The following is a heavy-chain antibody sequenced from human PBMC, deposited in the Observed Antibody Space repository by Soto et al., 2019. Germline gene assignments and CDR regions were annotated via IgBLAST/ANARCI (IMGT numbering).Heavy chain of an antibody. J-gene: IGHJ4*02. Sequence: QVQLVESGGGVVQPGRSLRLSCAASGFTFSSYAMHWVRQAPGKGLEWVAVISYDGSNKYYADSVKGRFTISRDNSKNTLYLQMNSLRAEDTVVYYCARASGGSDSDYWGQGTLVTVSS. D-gene: IGHD1-26*01. CDR3: ARASGGSDSDY. V-gene: IGHV3-30-3*01. CDR2: ISYDGSNK. CDR1: GFTFSSYA.